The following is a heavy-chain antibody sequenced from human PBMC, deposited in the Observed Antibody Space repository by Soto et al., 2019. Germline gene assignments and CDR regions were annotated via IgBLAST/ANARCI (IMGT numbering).Heavy chain of an antibody. CDR2: IRSKANNYAT. J-gene: IGHJ4*01. Sequence: EVQLVESGGGLVQPGESLKLSCAVSGFTFSGSAMHWVRQASGKGLEWVGRIRSKANNYATAYAASVKGRFTTSRDDSKNTAYLQMNSLKSEATAVYYCTRGYGDYVRDYWGPGTLVTVSS. D-gene: IGHD4-17*01. CDR1: GFTFSGSA. V-gene: IGHV3-73*01. CDR3: TRGYGDYVRDY.